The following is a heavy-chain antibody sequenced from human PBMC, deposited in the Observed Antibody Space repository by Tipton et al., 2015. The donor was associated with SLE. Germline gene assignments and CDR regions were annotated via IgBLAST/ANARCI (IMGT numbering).Heavy chain of an antibody. CDR2: IYYSGST. Sequence: LRLSCTVSGGSISSHYWSWIRQPPGKGLEWIGDIYYSGSTNYNPSLKSRVTISVDTSKNQFSLKLSSVTAADTAVYYCARGKGIQLWIRGLYFDYWGQGTLVTVSS. V-gene: IGHV4-59*11. CDR3: ARGKGIQLWIRGLYFDY. CDR1: GGSISSHY. D-gene: IGHD5-18*01. J-gene: IGHJ4*02.